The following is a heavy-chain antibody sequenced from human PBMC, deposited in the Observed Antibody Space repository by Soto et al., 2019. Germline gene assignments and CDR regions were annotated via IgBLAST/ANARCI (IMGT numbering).Heavy chain of an antibody. CDR3: ERHESNGDFDF. Sequence: GESLKISCEASGYMFPIYHISWVRQMPGKGLEWVGKIDPSDSRTMYRPSSRARITISVDESINTAYLEWGRLKASDTAMYYCERHESNGDFDFWGQGTQVTVSS. D-gene: IGHD2-8*01. CDR2: IDPSDSRT. J-gene: IGHJ4*02. CDR1: GYMFPIYH. V-gene: IGHV5-10-1*01.